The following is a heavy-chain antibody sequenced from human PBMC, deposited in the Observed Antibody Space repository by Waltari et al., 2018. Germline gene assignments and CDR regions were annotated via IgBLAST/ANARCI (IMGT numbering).Heavy chain of an antibody. V-gene: IGHV4-59*01. CDR1: GGSISSYY. D-gene: IGHD5-12*01. CDR2: IYYSGST. CDR3: AREYRDYPGWFDP. Sequence: QVQLQESGPGLVKPSETLSLTCPVSGGSISSYYWSWIRQPPGKGLEWIGYIYYSGSTNYNPSLKSRVTISVDTSKNQFSLKLSSVTAADTAVYYCAREYRDYPGWFDPWGQGTLVTVSS. J-gene: IGHJ5*02.